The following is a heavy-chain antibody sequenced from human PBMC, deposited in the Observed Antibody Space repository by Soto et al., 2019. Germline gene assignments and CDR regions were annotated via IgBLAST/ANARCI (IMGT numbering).Heavy chain of an antibody. CDR3: ARYNWNNHYYYINV. CDR1: GFTFDDYG. Sequence: GGSLRLSCAASGFTFDDYGMSWVRQAPGKGLEWVSGVNWSGGSTGYADSVKGRFTISRDNAKNSLYLQMNSLRAEDTALYHCARYNWNNHYYYINVWGKGTTVTVSS. CDR2: VNWSGGST. J-gene: IGHJ6*03. V-gene: IGHV3-20*01. D-gene: IGHD1-20*01.